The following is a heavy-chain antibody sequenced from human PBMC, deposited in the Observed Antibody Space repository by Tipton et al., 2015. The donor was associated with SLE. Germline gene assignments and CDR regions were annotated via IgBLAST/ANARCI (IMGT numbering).Heavy chain of an antibody. D-gene: IGHD1-26*01. J-gene: IGHJ6*02. CDR3: AREGWELLLDGMDV. CDR2: ISYDGSNK. V-gene: IGHV3-30*04. Sequence: SLRLSCAASGFTFSSYAMHWVRQAPGKGLEWVAVISYDGSNKYYADSVKGRFTISRDNSKNTLYLQMNSLRAEDTAVYYCAREGWELLLDGMDVWGQGTTVTVSS. CDR1: GFTFSSYA.